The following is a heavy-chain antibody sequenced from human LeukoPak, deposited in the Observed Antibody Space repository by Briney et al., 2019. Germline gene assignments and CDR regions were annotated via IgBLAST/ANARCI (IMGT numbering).Heavy chain of an antibody. CDR3: ARGEGLGYCSSTSCSPDHDAFDI. D-gene: IGHD2-2*01. J-gene: IGHJ3*02. Sequence: SETLSLTCTVSGGSISSYYWSWIRQPAGKGLEWIGRIYTSGSTTYNPSLKTRVTMSVDTSKNQFSLKLSSVTAADTAVYYCARGEGLGYCSSTSCSPDHDAFDIWGQGTMVTVSS. CDR1: GGSISSYY. V-gene: IGHV4-4*07. CDR2: IYTSGST.